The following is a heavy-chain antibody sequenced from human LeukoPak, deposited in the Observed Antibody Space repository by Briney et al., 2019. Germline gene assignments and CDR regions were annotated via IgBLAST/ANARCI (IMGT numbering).Heavy chain of an antibody. J-gene: IGHJ6*02. Sequence: GGSLRLSCAASGCTFSSYAMSWVRQAPGKGLEWVSAISGSGGSIYYADSVKGRFTISRDNSKNTLYLQMNSLRAEDTAVYYCARDRFHFWSGGYYYYGMDVWGQGTTVTVSS. CDR3: ARDRFHFWSGGYYYYGMDV. CDR2: ISGSGGSI. CDR1: GCTFSSYA. V-gene: IGHV3-23*01. D-gene: IGHD3-3*02.